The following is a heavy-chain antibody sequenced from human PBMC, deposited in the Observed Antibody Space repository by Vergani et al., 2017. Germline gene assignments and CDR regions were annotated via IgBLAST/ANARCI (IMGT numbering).Heavy chain of an antibody. CDR3: ARDRVDIVATTTYYYYYYGMDV. V-gene: IGHV3-53*04. D-gene: IGHD5-12*01. CDR2: IYSGGST. Sequence: EVQLVESGGGLVKPGGSLRLSCAASGFTFSDFSMSWVRQAPGKGLEWVSVIYSGGSTYYADSVKGRFTISRHNSKNTLYLQMNSLRAEDTAVYYCARDRVDIVATTTYYYYYYGMDVWGQGTTVTVSS. CDR1: GFTFSDFS. J-gene: IGHJ6*02.